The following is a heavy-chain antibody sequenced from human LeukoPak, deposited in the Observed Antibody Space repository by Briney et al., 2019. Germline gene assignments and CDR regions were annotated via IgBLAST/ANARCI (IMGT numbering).Heavy chain of an antibody. J-gene: IGHJ6*03. CDR1: GYTFTGYF. V-gene: IGHV1-2*02. D-gene: IGHD3-9*01. CDR3: ARDLGYYDILTGYYSGGGYYYYYMDV. CDR2: INHHSGGT. Sequence: ASVKVSCKASGYTFTGYFIHWVRQAPGQGLEWMGWINHHSGGTNYAQKFQGRVTMTRDTSISTAYMELSSLRSDDTAVYFCARDLGYYDILTGYYSGGGYYYYYMDVWGKGTTVTVSS.